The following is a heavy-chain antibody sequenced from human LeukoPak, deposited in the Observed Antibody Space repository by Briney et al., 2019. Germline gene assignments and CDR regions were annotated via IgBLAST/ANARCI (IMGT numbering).Heavy chain of an antibody. Sequence: SETLSLTCAVYGGSFSGYYWSWIRQPPGKGLEWIGYIFYSGGTKYNPSLKSRVAISIAMSKNQFSLKLSSVTAADTAVYYCARVVLPLYFDYWGQGTLVTVSS. CDR1: GGSFSGYY. CDR2: IFYSGGT. D-gene: IGHD1-26*01. J-gene: IGHJ4*02. CDR3: ARVVLPLYFDY. V-gene: IGHV4-59*12.